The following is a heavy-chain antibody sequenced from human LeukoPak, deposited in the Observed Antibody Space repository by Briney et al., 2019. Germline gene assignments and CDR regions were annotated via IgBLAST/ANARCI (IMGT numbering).Heavy chain of an antibody. V-gene: IGHV3-21*01. Sequence: PGGSLRLSCAASGFTFSSYSMNWVRQAPGKGLEWVSSISSSSSYIYYADSVKGRFTISRDNAKNSLYLQMNSLRAEDTAVYYCARDCSSTSCKYNWFDPWGQGTLVTVSS. J-gene: IGHJ5*02. D-gene: IGHD2-2*01. CDR2: ISSSSSYI. CDR3: ARDCSSTSCKYNWFDP. CDR1: GFTFSSYS.